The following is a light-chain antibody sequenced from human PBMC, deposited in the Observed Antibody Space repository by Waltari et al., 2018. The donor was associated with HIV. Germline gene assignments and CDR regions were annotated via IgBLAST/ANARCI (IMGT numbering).Light chain of an antibody. CDR3: SSYRSSSTWV. CDR2: DVS. CDR1: SSDVGGYNY. Sequence: QSALTQPASVSGSPGQSITISCTGTSSDVGGYNYVSWYQQHPGKAPKLMIYDVSNRPSGVSIRVSGSKSGNTASLTISGLQAEDEADYYCSSYRSSSTWVFGGGTKLTVL. J-gene: IGLJ3*02. V-gene: IGLV2-14*03.